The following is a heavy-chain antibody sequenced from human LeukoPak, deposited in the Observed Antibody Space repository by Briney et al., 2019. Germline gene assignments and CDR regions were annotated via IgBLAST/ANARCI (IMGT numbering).Heavy chain of an antibody. CDR2: VSGYQGST. CDR1: GYTLTNYG. J-gene: IGHJ4*02. D-gene: IGHD5-24*01. Sequence: GASVKVSCKASGYTLTNYGITWVRQAPGQGLEWMGWVSGYQGSTKYAQNFQGRVTMTIDTSTSTAYMDLRSLRSDDTAIYFCARSDLGTITAGPFNWGQGTLVAVSS. CDR3: ARSDLGTITAGPFN. V-gene: IGHV1-18*01.